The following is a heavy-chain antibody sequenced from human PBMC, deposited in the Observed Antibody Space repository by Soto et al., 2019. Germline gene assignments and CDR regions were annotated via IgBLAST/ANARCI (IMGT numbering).Heavy chain of an antibody. CDR3: AKESVYIVLMVYAHDAFDI. D-gene: IGHD2-8*01. CDR1: GFTFSSYA. J-gene: IGHJ3*02. V-gene: IGHV3-23*01. Sequence: EVQLLESGGGLVQPGGSLRLSCAASGFTFSSYAMSWVRQAPGKGLEWVSAISGSGGSTYYADSVKGRFTISRDNSKNTLYLQMNSLRAEDTAVYYCAKESVYIVLMVYAHDAFDISGQGTMVIVSS. CDR2: ISGSGGST.